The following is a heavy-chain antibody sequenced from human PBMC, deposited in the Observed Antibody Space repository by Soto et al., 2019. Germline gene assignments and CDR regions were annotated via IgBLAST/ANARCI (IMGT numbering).Heavy chain of an antibody. CDR2: IYYSGSN. J-gene: IGHJ4*02. CDR3: SRGGSAEYSGRYYFAY. D-gene: IGHD1-26*01. CDR1: GGSVSSGSDY. Sequence: PSETLSLTCTVSGGSVSSGSDYWSWIRQPPGKGLERIGYIYYSGSNNYNPSLKSRVTISVDTSKNQISLKLSTVTAANTAEYIFSRGGSAEYSGRYYFAYWGQGTLVTVSS. V-gene: IGHV4-61*01.